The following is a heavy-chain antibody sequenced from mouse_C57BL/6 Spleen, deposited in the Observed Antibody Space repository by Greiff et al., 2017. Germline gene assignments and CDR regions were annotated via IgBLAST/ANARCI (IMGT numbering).Heavy chain of an antibody. V-gene: IGHV3-6*01. CDR2: ISYDGSN. Sequence: DVKLVESGPGLVKPSQSLSLTCSVTGYSITSGYYWNWIRQFPGNKLEWMGYISYDGSNNYNPSLKNRISITRDTSKNQFFLKLNSVTTEDTATYYCARRDSNYVFFAYWGQGTLVTVSA. CDR1: GYSITSGYY. J-gene: IGHJ3*01. CDR3: ARRDSNYVFFAY. D-gene: IGHD2-5*01.